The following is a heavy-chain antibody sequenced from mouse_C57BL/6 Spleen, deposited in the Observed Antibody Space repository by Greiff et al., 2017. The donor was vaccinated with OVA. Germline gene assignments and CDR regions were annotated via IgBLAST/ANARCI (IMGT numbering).Heavy chain of an antibody. CDR2: ISSGGSYT. CDR3: AREEDYGLDY. J-gene: IGHJ2*01. V-gene: IGHV5-6*01. CDR1: GFTFSSYG. Sequence: EVKLMESGGDLVKPGGSLKLSCAASGFTFSSYGMSWVRQTPDKRLEWVATISSGGSYTYYPDSVKGRFTISRDKAKNTLYLQMSSLKSEDTTMYYCAREEDYGLDYWGQGTTLTVSS. D-gene: IGHD1-1*01.